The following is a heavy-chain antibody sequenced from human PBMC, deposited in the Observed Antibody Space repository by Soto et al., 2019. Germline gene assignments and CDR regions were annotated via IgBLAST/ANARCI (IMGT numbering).Heavy chain of an antibody. D-gene: IGHD3-10*01. J-gene: IGHJ4*02. CDR2: ISSSSSYI. V-gene: IGHV3-21*01. CDR3: ARDSVGAMVRGVEAFDY. CDR1: GFTFSSYS. Sequence: GGSLRLSCAASGFTFSSYSMNWVRQAPGKGLEWVSSISSSSSYIYYADSVKGRFTISRDNAKNSLYLQMNSLRAEDTAVYYCARDSVGAMVRGVEAFDYWGQGTLVTVSS.